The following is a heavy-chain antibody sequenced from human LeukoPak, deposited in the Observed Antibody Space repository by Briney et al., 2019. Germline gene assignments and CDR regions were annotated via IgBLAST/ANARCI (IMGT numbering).Heavy chain of an antibody. Sequence: GGSLRLSCAASGFTFSSYGMNWVRQAPGKGLEWVSGISGSGGSTYYADSVKGRFTISRDNAKNSLYLQMNSLRAEDTAVYYCARESRMYQLLHWFDPWGQGTLVTVSS. CDR3: ARESRMYQLLHWFDP. CDR1: GFTFSSYG. J-gene: IGHJ5*02. CDR2: ISGSGGST. D-gene: IGHD2-2*01. V-gene: IGHV3-21*01.